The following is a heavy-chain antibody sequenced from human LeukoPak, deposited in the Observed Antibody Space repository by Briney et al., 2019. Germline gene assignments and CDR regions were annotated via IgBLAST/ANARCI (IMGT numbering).Heavy chain of an antibody. CDR2: INHSGST. CDR1: GGSFSGYY. Sequence: SETQSLTCAVYGGSFSGYYWSWIRQPPGKGLEWIGEINHSGSTNYNPSLKSRVTISVDTSKNQFSLKLSSVTAADTAVYYCARGRSYYDSSGYYRHYFDYWGQGTLVTVSS. D-gene: IGHD3-22*01. J-gene: IGHJ4*02. CDR3: ARGRSYYDSSGYYRHYFDY. V-gene: IGHV4-34*01.